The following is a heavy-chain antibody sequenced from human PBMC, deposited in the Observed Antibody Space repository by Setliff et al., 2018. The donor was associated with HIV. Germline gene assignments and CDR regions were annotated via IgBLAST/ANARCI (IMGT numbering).Heavy chain of an antibody. V-gene: IGHV4-30-4*02. Sequence: PSGTLSLTCTVSGGSISSDDYYWNWIRQPPGKGLEWIGYITYSGSAYYNPSLKSRVTISLDTSKNRFSLQLTSVTAADTAVYYCARHRDGGTYPLDYWGQGTLVTVSS. D-gene: IGHD1-26*01. CDR3: ARHRDGGTYPLDY. CDR2: ITYSGSA. CDR1: GGSISSDDYY. J-gene: IGHJ4*02.